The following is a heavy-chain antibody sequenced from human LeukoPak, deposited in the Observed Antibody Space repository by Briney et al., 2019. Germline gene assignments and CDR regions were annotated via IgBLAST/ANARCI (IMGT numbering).Heavy chain of an antibody. Sequence: GRSLRLSCAASGFTVSTNYMTWVRQAPGKGLEWVSVIYSGGSTYYSDSVKGRFTISRDNSKNTLYLQLNNLRAEDTAVYYCARASIAAAGYYFDYWGQGTLVTVSS. D-gene: IGHD6-13*01. CDR2: IYSGGST. V-gene: IGHV3-53*01. J-gene: IGHJ4*02. CDR1: GFTVSTNY. CDR3: ARASIAAAGYYFDY.